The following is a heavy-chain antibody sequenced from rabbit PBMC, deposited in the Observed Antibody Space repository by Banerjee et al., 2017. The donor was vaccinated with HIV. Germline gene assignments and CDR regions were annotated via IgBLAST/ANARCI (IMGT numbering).Heavy chain of an antibody. CDR2: IGPIFGSA. Sequence: PLVESGGGLVQAGGSRKLSRKDSGFHLSTYSMRWVRQAPGKGLEWIGYIGPIFGSAYFASWVNDRFSISRENTQNTVSLQLNSLTAADTASYFCARGGGLWGPGTLVTVS. CDR1: GFHLSTYS. CDR3: ARGGGL. J-gene: IGHJ4*01. V-gene: IGHV1S7*01.